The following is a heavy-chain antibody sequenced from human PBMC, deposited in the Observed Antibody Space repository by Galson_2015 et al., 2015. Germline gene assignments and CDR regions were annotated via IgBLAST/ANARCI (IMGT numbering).Heavy chain of an antibody. CDR2: ISNSSSTI. CDR1: GFTFSSYS. J-gene: IGHJ4*02. CDR3: ARGSLAVANSRALDY. D-gene: IGHD6-19*01. V-gene: IGHV3-48*02. Sequence: SLRLSCADSGFTFSSYSMNWVRQAPGKGLEWVSYISNSSSTIFYADSVKGRFTVSRDNSKNSLYLQMHSLRDEDTAVYYCARGSLAVANSRALDYWGQGTLVTVSP.